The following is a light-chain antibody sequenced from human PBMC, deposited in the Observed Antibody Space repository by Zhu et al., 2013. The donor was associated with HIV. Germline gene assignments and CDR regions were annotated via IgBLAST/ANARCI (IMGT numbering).Light chain of an antibody. CDR1: QSVSTNS. Sequence: EIVLTQSPGTLSLSPGERATLSCRASQSVSTNSLAWYQQKAGQAPRLLIYGASSRATGIPDRFSGSGSGTDFTLTISRLEPDDFAVYFCQQYDTSPLTFGQGTKVDIK. V-gene: IGKV3-20*01. CDR3: QQYDTSPLT. CDR2: GAS. J-gene: IGKJ1*01.